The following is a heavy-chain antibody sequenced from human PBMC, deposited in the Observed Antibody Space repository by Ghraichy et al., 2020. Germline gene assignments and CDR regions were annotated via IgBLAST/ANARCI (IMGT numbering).Heavy chain of an antibody. V-gene: IGHV5-10-1*01. CDR3: ARHPKVLATSGPGY. D-gene: IGHD6-13*01. CDR2: IDPSDSYS. CDR1: GYSFTNYW. J-gene: IGHJ4*02. Sequence: ESLNISCKGSGYSFTNYWISWVRQMPGKGLEWMGRIDPSDSYSTYGPSFQGHVTLSVDKSINTAYVQWSSLKASDTAMYFCARHPKVLATSGPGYWGQGTLVTVSS.